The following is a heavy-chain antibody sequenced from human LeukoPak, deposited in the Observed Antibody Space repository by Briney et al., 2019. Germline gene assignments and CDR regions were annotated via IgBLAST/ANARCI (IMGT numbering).Heavy chain of an antibody. CDR2: TDWDDDE. V-gene: IGHV2-70*11. CDR1: GFSLSTTGMS. CDR3: TRSMVRGVIHFDY. Sequence: SRPALVKPTQTLTLTCTFSGFSLSTTGMSVSWIRQPPGKALEWLARTDWDDDEYYSTSLKTRLTISKDTSKNQVVLKMTNVDPVETATYYCTRSMVRGVIHFDYWGQGNLVTVSS. J-gene: IGHJ4*02. D-gene: IGHD3-10*01.